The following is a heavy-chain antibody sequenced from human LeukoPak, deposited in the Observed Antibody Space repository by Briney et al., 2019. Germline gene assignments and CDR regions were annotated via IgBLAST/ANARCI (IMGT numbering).Heavy chain of an antibody. J-gene: IGHJ5*02. Sequence: SETLSLTCAVSGGSVSSYYWSWIRQPPGRGLEWIASMSHTGGTNYNPSLKSRVSISLDTSKNQFSLKVDSVNAADTAVYYCARRIVEQTPATPDNWFDPWGQGTLVTVSS. CDR2: MSHTGGT. CDR3: ARRIVEQTPATPDNWFDP. D-gene: IGHD2-15*01. CDR1: GGSVSSYY. V-gene: IGHV4-59*02.